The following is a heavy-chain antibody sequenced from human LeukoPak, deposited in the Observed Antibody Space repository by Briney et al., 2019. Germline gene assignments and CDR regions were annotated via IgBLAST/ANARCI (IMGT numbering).Heavy chain of an antibody. D-gene: IGHD1-26*01. J-gene: IGHJ6*03. CDR1: GFTFSSYS. CDR2: ISSSSSYI. Sequence: GGSLRLSCAASGFTFSSYSMNWVRQAPGKGLEWVSSISSSSSYIYYADSVKGRFTISRDNAKNSLYLQMNSLRAEDTAVYYCARDYPRYSGSYWGYYYYMDVWGKGTTVTVSS. V-gene: IGHV3-21*01. CDR3: ARDYPRYSGSYWGYYYYMDV.